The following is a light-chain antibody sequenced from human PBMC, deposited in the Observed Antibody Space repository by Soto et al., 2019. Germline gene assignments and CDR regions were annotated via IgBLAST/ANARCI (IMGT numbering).Light chain of an antibody. CDR1: QTVSSNY. J-gene: IGKJ2*01. CDR3: QQYTTSPPYT. Sequence: EIVLTQSPDTLSLSPGERATLSCRASQTVSSNYLAWYQQRPGQAPRLLIYGTSSRATDIPDRFSGSGSGTDFTLTITRLEPEDFVVYYCQQYTTSPPYTFGQGTKLEI. CDR2: GTS. V-gene: IGKV3-20*01.